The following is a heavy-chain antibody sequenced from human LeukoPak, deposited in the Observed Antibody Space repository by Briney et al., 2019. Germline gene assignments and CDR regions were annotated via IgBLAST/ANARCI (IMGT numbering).Heavy chain of an antibody. D-gene: IGHD1-1*01. J-gene: IGHJ5*02. CDR2: ISGSGGST. Sequence: GGSLRLSCAASGFTVSSNYMSWARQAPGKGLGWVSAISGSGGSTYYADSVKGRFTISRGNSKNTLYLQMNSLRAEDTAVYYCAKDIRGTTGTTGWFDPWGQGTLVTVSS. CDR3: AKDIRGTTGTTGWFDP. V-gene: IGHV3-23*01. CDR1: GFTVSSNY.